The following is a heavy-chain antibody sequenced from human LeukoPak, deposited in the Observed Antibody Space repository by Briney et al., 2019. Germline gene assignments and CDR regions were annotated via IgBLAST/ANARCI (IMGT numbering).Heavy chain of an antibody. J-gene: IGHJ4*02. D-gene: IGHD3-22*01. V-gene: IGHV3-11*01. CDR3: ARDRLGDYDHSGYYDK. CDR2: ICDSGRTI. CDR1: GFTFSDYY. Sequence: GGSLRLSCAASGFTFSDYYMSWIRQAPGKGLEWVSYICDSGRTIYYADAVKGRFTISRDNAKNSVSLQMNNLRAEDPAVYYCARDRLGDYDHSGYYDKWGQGTLVIVSS.